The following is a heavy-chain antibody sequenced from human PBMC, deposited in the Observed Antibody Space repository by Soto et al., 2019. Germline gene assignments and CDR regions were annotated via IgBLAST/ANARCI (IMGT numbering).Heavy chain of an antibody. J-gene: IGHJ4*02. V-gene: IGHV1-2*02. CDR1: GYTFTGHY. D-gene: IGHD1-26*01. CDR2: IGPESGAT. CDR3: GRGRSGQIVVFY. Sequence: ASVKVSCKASGYTFTGHYIHWVRQAPEQGPEWMGGIGPESGATRYAQRFQGRVTMTRDMSITTVYMELNNLSPDDTAVYYCGRGRSGQIVVFYWGQGTTVTVYS.